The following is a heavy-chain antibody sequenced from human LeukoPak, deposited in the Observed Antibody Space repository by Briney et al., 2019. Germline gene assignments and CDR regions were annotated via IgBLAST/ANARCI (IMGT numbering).Heavy chain of an antibody. V-gene: IGHV1-2*02. CDR3: ARDGHCSSTSCRYYYYYMDV. CDR2: INPNSGGT. CDR1: GYTFTGYY. J-gene: IGHJ6*03. Sequence: GASVKVSYKASGYTFTGYYMHWVRQAPGQGLEWMGWINPNSGGTNYAQKFQGRVTMTRDTSISTAYMELSRLRSDDTAVYYCARDGHCSSTSCRYYYYYMDVWGKGTTVTVSS. D-gene: IGHD2-2*01.